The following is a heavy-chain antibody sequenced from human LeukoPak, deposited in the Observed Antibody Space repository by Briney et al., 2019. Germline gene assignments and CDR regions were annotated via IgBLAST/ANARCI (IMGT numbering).Heavy chain of an antibody. D-gene: IGHD5/OR15-5a*01. CDR1: GGSISSGSCY. CDR2: IYTSGST. CDR3: ARVERVYRFFDY. Sequence: MASETLSLTCTVSGGSISSGSCYWSWIRQPAGKGLEWIGRIYTSGSTNYNPSLKSRVTMSVDTSKNQFSLKLGSVTAADTAVYYCARVERVYRFFDYWGQGTLVTVSS. J-gene: IGHJ4*02. V-gene: IGHV4-61*02.